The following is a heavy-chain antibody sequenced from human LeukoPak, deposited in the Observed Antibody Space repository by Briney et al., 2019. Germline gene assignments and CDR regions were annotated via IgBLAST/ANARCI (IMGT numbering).Heavy chain of an antibody. CDR2: ISSTSSYI. D-gene: IGHD6-19*01. Sequence: PGGSLRLSCAASGFTLSHYNMNWVRQTPGKGLEWVSSISSTSSYIYYADSAKGRFTISRDNAKNSLYLQMHSPGAEDTAVYYCARDRSSDWHFDYWGQGTQVTVSS. CDR3: ARDRSSDWHFDY. CDR1: GFTLSHYN. J-gene: IGHJ4*02. V-gene: IGHV3-21*06.